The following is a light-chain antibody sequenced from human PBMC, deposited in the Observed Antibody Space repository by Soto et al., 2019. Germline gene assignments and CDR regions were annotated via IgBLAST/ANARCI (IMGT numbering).Light chain of an antibody. CDR3: QHYGYPQWT. V-gene: IGKV3-20*01. J-gene: IGKJ1*01. Sequence: EIVLTQSPGTLSLSPGERATLSCRASQRGYDSYLAWYQQKPGQPPRLLIYAVSSRGYGVPDRFSGSGSGTDFTLTISRLELEDFVVYYCQHYGYPQWTFGQGTKVEIK. CDR1: QRGYDSY. CDR2: AVS.